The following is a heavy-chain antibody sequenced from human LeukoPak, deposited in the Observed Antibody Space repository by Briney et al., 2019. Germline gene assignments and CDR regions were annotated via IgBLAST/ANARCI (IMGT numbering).Heavy chain of an antibody. CDR2: INPNSGGT. V-gene: IGHV1-2*02. Sequence: ASVTVSCKASGYSFTGYYMHWVRQAPAQGLEWMGCINPNSGGTDYAQKFQGRVTMTRDTSISTAYMELSRLTSDDTAVYYCAGLSGYDPYYFDYWGQGTLVAVSS. J-gene: IGHJ4*02. CDR1: GYSFTGYY. D-gene: IGHD5-12*01. CDR3: AGLSGYDPYYFDY.